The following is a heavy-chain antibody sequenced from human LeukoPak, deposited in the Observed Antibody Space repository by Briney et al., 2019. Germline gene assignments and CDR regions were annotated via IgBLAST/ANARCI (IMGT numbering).Heavy chain of an antibody. J-gene: IGHJ6*03. CDR1: GFTFSSYE. D-gene: IGHD3-10*01. Sequence: PGGSLRLSCAASGFTFSSYEMNWVRQAPGKGLEWVSYISSSGSTIYYADSVKGRFTISRDNAKNSLYLQMNSLRAEDTAVYYCAKDSSFYYGSGSYFHYMDVWGKGTTVTVSS. V-gene: IGHV3-48*03. CDR2: ISSSGSTI. CDR3: AKDSSFYYGSGSYFHYMDV.